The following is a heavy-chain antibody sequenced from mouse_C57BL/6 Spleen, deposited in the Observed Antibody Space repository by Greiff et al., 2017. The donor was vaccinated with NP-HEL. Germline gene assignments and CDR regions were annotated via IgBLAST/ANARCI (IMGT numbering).Heavy chain of an antibody. CDR3: ARSGKIYDGYYGYSDY. J-gene: IGHJ2*01. V-gene: IGHV2-2*01. D-gene: IGHD2-3*01. CDR2: IWSGGST. Sequence: VHLVESGPGLVQPSQSLSITCTVSGFSLTSYGVHWVRQSPGKGLEWLGVIWSGGSTDYNAAFISRLSISKDNSKSQVFFKMNSLQADDTAIYYCARSGKIYDGYYGYSDYWGQGTTLTVSS. CDR1: GFSLTSYG.